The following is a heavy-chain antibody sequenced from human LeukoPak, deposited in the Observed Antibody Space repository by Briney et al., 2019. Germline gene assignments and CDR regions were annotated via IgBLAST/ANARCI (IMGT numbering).Heavy chain of an antibody. J-gene: IGHJ4*02. Sequence: GGSLRLSCAASGFTFSSYSMNWVRQAPGKGLEWVSSISSSSSYIYYADSVKGRFTISRDNAKNSLYLQMNSLRAEDTAVYYCARNVNFWSAYSDSFDYWGQGTLVTVSS. V-gene: IGHV3-21*01. CDR2: ISSSSSYI. D-gene: IGHD3-3*01. CDR1: GFTFSSYS. CDR3: ARNVNFWSAYSDSFDY.